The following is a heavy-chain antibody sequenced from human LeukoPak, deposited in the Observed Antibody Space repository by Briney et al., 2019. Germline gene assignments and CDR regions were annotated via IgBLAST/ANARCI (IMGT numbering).Heavy chain of an antibody. CDR3: ARIRGSGSYFADC. V-gene: IGHV3-66*01. J-gene: IGHJ4*02. Sequence: GGSLRLSCAASGFTVSNKFMTWVRQAPGKGLEWVSVIYSGGTTYYADSVKGRFTISRDNSKNTLYLQMNSLRAEDTAVYYCARIRGSGSYFADCWGQGTLVTVSP. CDR1: GFTVSNKF. CDR2: IYSGGTT. D-gene: IGHD1-26*01.